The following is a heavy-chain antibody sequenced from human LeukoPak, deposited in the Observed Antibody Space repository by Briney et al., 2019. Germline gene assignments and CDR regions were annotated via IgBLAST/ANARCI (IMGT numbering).Heavy chain of an antibody. D-gene: IGHD2-2*01. Sequence: SETLSLTCAVYGGSFSGYYWSWIRKPPGKGLEWIGEINHSGSTNYNPSLKSRATISVDTSKNQFSLKLSSVPAADTAVYYCARGRGTRKIYNWFDPWGQGTLVTVSS. V-gene: IGHV4-34*01. CDR2: INHSGST. J-gene: IGHJ5*02. CDR1: GGSFSGYY. CDR3: ARGRGTRKIYNWFDP.